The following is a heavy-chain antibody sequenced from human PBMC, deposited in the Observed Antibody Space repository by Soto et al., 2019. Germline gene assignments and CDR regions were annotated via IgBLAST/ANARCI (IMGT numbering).Heavy chain of an antibody. Sequence: EVQLVESGGGLVQPGGSLRLSCAASGFTFSSYWMSWVRQAPGKGLEWVAYIKHEGIEKLEVGAVTGRFTISRDNAKYSLYLQMNSLRAEDTDVYYCAREDGYSYGYYYYYGMDVWGQGTTVTVSS. V-gene: IGHV3-7*05. D-gene: IGHD5-18*01. J-gene: IGHJ6*02. CDR3: AREDGYSYGYYYYYGMDV. CDR1: GFTFSSYW. CDR2: IKHEGIEK.